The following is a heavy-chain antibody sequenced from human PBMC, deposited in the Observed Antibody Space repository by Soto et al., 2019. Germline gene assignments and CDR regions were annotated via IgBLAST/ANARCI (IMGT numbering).Heavy chain of an antibody. Sequence: PSETLSLTCTVSGGSISSGGYYRSWIRQHPGKGLEWIGYIYYSGSTYYSPSLKSRLSISLDTSKNQFSLRLSSVTAADTAMYYCARARLRAVYAFDIWGQGTMVTVSS. CDR2: IYYSGST. J-gene: IGHJ3*02. V-gene: IGHV4-31*03. D-gene: IGHD5-12*01. CDR1: GGSISSGGYY. CDR3: ARARLRAVYAFDI.